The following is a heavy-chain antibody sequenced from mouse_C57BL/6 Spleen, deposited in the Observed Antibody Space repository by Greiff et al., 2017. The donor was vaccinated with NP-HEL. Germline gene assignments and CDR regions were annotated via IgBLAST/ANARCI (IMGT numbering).Heavy chain of an antibody. CDR3: ARDYHYGSSYRYYAMDY. Sequence: VQLQQPGAELVMPGASVKLSCKASGYTFTSYWMHWVKQRPGQGLEWIGEIDPSDSYTNYNQKFKGKSTLTVDKSSSTAYMQLSSLTSEDAAVYYCARDYHYGSSYRYYAMDYWGQGTSVTVSS. J-gene: IGHJ4*01. D-gene: IGHD1-1*01. CDR2: IDPSDSYT. CDR1: GYTFTSYW. V-gene: IGHV1-69*01.